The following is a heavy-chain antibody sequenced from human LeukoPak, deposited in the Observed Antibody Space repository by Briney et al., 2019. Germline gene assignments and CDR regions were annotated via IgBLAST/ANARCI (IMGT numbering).Heavy chain of an antibody. V-gene: IGHV1-18*04. CDR2: IIAIVGEI. CDR3: ARVPPSAHQLFISDY. D-gene: IGHD2-2*01. Sequence: ASVIDSCTHSGYXFTKYGICSVRQTLREGLEWMSWIIAIVGEIRNAQNLQNRVSLTTETSTSTAYMEMRTARSDETGVCYCARVPPSAHQLFISDYWGQGTQVTVSS. J-gene: IGHJ4*02. CDR1: GYXFTKYG.